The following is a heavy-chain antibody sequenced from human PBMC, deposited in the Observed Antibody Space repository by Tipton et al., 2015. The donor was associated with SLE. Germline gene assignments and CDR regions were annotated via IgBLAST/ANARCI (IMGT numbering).Heavy chain of an antibody. J-gene: IGHJ4*02. CDR1: GDSISTSYYC. CDR2: IYSSGTT. D-gene: IGHD2-21*01. V-gene: IGHV4-39*07. CDR3: ARHSWGGAGDFDW. Sequence: TLSLTCTVSGDSISTSYYCWAWIRQSPGKGLEGIGSIYSSGTTYYSPSLRSRVAVSVDTSKNQFSLKLRSVTAADTAVYFCARHSWGGAGDFDWWGQGTLVTVSS.